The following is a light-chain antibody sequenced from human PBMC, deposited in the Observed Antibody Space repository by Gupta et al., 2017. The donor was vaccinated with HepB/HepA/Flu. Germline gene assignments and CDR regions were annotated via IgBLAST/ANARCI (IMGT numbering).Light chain of an antibody. CDR1: QGIGNY. V-gene: IGKV1-39*01. Sequence: DYQLTQSPSSLSASVGDRVTITCRSSQGIGNYLNWYQQKPGKAPKRLIYAASTLQSGVPARFSGSGSGTDFTLDISSLQPEDFATYYCKESNSIPYTFGPGTTVDIK. CDR3: KESNSIPYT. J-gene: IGKJ3*01. CDR2: AAS.